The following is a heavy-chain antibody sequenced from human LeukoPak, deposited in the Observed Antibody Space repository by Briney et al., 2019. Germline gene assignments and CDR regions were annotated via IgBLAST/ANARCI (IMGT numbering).Heavy chain of an antibody. CDR3: ARGQRRGIVVVPAAIRSFDY. J-gene: IGHJ4*02. CDR1: SGSFSGYY. CDR2: INHSGST. Sequence: PSETLSLTCAVYSGSFSGYYWSWTRQPPGKGLEWIGEINHSGSTNYNPSLKSRVTISVDTSKNQFSLKLSSVTAADTAVYYCARGQRRGIVVVPAAIRSFDYWGQGTLVIVSS. V-gene: IGHV4-34*01. D-gene: IGHD2-2*02.